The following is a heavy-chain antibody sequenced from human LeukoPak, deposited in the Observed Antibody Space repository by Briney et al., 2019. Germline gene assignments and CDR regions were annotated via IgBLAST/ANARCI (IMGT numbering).Heavy chain of an antibody. CDR1: GFTFDDYA. J-gene: IGHJ3*02. D-gene: IGHD4-17*01. V-gene: IGHV3-9*01. CDR3: AKDRRVTTVPSITRGAFDI. CDR2: ISWNSGSI. Sequence: GRSLRLSCAASGFTFDDYAMHWVRQAPGKGLEWVSGISWNSGSIGYADSVKGRFTISRDNAKNSLYLQMNSLRAEDTAVYYCAKDRRVTTVPSITRGAFDIWGQGTMVTVSS.